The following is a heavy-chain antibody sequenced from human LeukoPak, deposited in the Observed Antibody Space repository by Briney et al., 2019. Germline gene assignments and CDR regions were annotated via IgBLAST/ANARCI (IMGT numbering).Heavy chain of an antibody. Sequence: SETLSLTCTVSGGSISGYYWSWIRQPPGKGLEWIGYVYYSGSTSYNPSLKSRVTISVDTSKNQFSLKLSSVTAADTAVYYCARADYGGNYYFYYYMDVWGKGTTVTISS. CDR2: VYYSGST. CDR1: GGSISGYY. V-gene: IGHV4-59*01. CDR3: ARADYGGNYYFYYYMDV. J-gene: IGHJ6*03. D-gene: IGHD4-23*01.